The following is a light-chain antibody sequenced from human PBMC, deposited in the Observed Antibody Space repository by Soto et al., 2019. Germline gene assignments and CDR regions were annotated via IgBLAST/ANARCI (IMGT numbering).Light chain of an antibody. CDR2: EVN. J-gene: IGLJ1*01. CDR3: ASFRSGTFLG. CDR1: RSDIGDSNF. V-gene: IGLV2-14*01. Sequence: QSSLTQPASVSGSPGQSVTISCTGPRSDIGDSNFISWYQHSPGKAPRLLIYEVNNRPSGVSKRFSGSKAGNTASLTISGLLDDDEADYFCASFRSGTFLGVGSGTKVTVL.